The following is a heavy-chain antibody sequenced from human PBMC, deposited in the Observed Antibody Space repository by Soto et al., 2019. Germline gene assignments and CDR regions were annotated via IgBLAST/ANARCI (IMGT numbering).Heavy chain of an antibody. J-gene: IGHJ4*02. CDR1: GFTFSSYS. V-gene: IGHV3-48*02. Sequence: GGSLRLSCAASGFTFSSYSMNWVRQAPGKGLEWVSYISSSSSTIYYADSVKGRFTISRDNAKNSLYLQMNSLRDEDTAVYYCARVMGMIAPLEYYFDYWGQGTLVTVSS. CDR2: ISSSSSTI. D-gene: IGHD3-22*01. CDR3: ARVMGMIAPLEYYFDY.